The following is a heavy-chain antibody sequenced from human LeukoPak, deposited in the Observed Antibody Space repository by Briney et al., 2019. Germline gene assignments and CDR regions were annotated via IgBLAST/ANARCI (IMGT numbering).Heavy chain of an antibody. D-gene: IGHD2-2*01. CDR2: IKPKTNSDAT. CDR1: GFSFSDFD. CDR3: ARRDCWSFSCYSFDY. Sequence: RGSLRLSCAASGFSFSDFDIHWVRQVSGKGLGWVGRIKPKTNSDATAYAASVKGRFTTSRDDSKNTAYLQMNSLKTEDTAVYYCARRDCWSFSCYSFDYWGQGILVTVSS. J-gene: IGHJ4*02. V-gene: IGHV3-73*01.